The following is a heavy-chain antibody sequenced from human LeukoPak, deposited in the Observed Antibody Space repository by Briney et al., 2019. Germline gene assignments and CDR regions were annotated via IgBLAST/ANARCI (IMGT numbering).Heavy chain of an antibody. V-gene: IGHV1-24*01. J-gene: IGHJ4*02. CDR1: GYTLTELS. CDR3: ATDSTQLWFGELSTNFDY. Sequence: ASVKVSCKVSGYTLTELSMHWVRQAPGKGLEWMGGFDPEDGETIYAQKFQGRVTMTEDTSTDTAYMELSSLRSEDTAVYYCATDSTQLWFGELSTNFDYWGQGTLVTVSS. CDR2: FDPEDGET. D-gene: IGHD3-10*01.